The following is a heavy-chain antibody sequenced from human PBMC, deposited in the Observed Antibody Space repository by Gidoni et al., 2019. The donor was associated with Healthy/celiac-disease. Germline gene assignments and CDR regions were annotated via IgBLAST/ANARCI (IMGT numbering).Heavy chain of an antibody. J-gene: IGHJ6*02. CDR3: ARMKKGLSPTNYYYYGRDV. CDR1: GFSLSTASMG. D-gene: IGHD3-10*01. V-gene: IGHV2-26*01. Sequence: QVTLKESGHVLVKPTETLTLTCTVSGFSLSTASMGVSWIRQPPGKAVEWLAHIFSNDEKSYSTSLKSRLTISKDTSKSQVVLTMTNMDPVDTATYYCARMKKGLSPTNYYYYGRDVWGQGTTVTVSS. CDR2: IFSNDEK.